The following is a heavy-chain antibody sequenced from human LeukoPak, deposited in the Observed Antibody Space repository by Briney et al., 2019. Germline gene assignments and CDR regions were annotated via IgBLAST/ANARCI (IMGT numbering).Heavy chain of an antibody. CDR2: INHSGST. D-gene: IGHD3-10*01. CDR3: ARVGPLYYYGSGSYYKKNWFDP. V-gene: IGHV4-34*01. Sequence: SETLSLTCAVYGGSFSGYYWSWIRQPPGKGLEWIGEINHSGSTNYNPSLKSRVTISVDTSKNQFSLKLSSVTAADTAVYYCARVGPLYYYGSGSYYKKNWFDPWGQATLVTVSS. CDR1: GGSFSGYY. J-gene: IGHJ5*02.